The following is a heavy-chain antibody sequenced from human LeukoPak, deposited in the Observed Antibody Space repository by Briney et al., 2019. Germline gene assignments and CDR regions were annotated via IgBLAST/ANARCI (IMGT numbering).Heavy chain of an antibody. CDR3: AKDRGRWSYNY. D-gene: IGHD2-15*01. CDR2: IRYAGSNK. Sequence: GGSLRLSCAASGFTFSSYGMHWVRQAPGKGLEWVAFIRYAGSNKYYADSVKGRFTISRDNSKNTLYLQMNSLRAEDTAVYYCAKDRGRWSYNYWGQGTLVTVSS. J-gene: IGHJ4*02. CDR1: GFTFSSYG. V-gene: IGHV3-30*02.